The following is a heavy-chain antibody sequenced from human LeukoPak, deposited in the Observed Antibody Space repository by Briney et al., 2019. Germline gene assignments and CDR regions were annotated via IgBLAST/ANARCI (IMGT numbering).Heavy chain of an antibody. CDR2: ISTTAGTI. Sequence: GGSLRLSCEASGFSFSNYEMNWVRQAPGKGLEWVAYISTTAGTIYYTDSVKGRFTISRDNAKNSLYLQMNSLRAEDTAVYYCARDLDYYDSSGYYWGQGTLVTVSS. V-gene: IGHV3-48*03. CDR3: ARDLDYYDSSGYY. D-gene: IGHD3-22*01. CDR1: GFSFSNYE. J-gene: IGHJ4*02.